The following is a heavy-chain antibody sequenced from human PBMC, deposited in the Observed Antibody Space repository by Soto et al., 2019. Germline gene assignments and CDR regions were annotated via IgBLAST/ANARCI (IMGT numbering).Heavy chain of an antibody. CDR3: ARTGLLHGMDV. CDR2: ISYDGSNK. J-gene: IGHJ6*02. D-gene: IGHD2-15*01. CDR1: GFTFSSYP. Sequence: QVQLVESGGGVVQPGRSLRLSCAASGFTFSSYPMHWVRQAPGKGLEWVAIISYDGSNKYYADSVKGRFTISRDNSKNTLYLQMNSLRAEDTAVFYCARTGLLHGMDVWGQGTTVTVSS. V-gene: IGHV3-30-3*01.